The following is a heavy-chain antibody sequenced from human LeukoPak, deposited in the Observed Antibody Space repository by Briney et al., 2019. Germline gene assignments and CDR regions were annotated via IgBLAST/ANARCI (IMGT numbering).Heavy chain of an antibody. CDR3: AKDGYYYDSSGYFDLDY. Sequence: GGSLRLSCAASGFTFSSYAMSWVRQAPGKGLEWVSAISGSGGSTYYADSVKGRFTISRDNSKNTLYLQMNSLRAEDTAVYYCAKDGYYYDSSGYFDLDYWGQGTLVTVSS. CDR1: GFTFSSYA. CDR2: ISGSGGST. D-gene: IGHD3-22*01. J-gene: IGHJ4*02. V-gene: IGHV3-23*01.